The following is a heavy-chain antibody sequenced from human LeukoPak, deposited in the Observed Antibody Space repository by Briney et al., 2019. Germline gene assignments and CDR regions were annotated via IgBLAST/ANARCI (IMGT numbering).Heavy chain of an antibody. J-gene: IGHJ6*03. D-gene: IGHD3-10*01. V-gene: IGHV1-8*03. CDR3: ARGSRGCGEKKSYYYYMDV. Sequence: ASVTVSCKASGYTFNSYDINWMRQATGPGLEWMGWMNPNSGNTGYAQKFQGRVTITRNTSISTAYMELSSLRSEDTAVYYCARGSRGCGEKKSYYYYMDVWGKGTTVTASS. CDR2: MNPNSGNT. CDR1: GYTFNSYD.